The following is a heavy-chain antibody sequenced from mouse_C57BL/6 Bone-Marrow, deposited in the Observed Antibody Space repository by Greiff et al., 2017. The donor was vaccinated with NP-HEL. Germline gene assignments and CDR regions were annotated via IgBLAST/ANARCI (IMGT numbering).Heavy chain of an antibody. J-gene: IGHJ3*01. CDR3: ARGHYYGSSYRFAY. CDR1: GYTFTSYW. V-gene: IGHV1-69*01. CDR2: IDPSDSYT. D-gene: IGHD1-1*01. Sequence: VQLQQPGAELVMPGASVKLSCKASGYTFTSYWMHWVKQRPGQGLEWIGEIDPSDSYTNYNQKFKGKSTLTVDKSSSTAYMQLSSLTSEDSAVYYCARGHYYGSSYRFAYWGQGTLVTVSA.